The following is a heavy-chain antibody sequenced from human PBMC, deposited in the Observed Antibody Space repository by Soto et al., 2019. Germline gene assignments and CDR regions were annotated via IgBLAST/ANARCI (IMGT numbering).Heavy chain of an antibody. CDR1: GYTFDDYS. V-gene: IGHV3-9*01. CDR3: ARRYVGGGTFHPFDY. Sequence: EVQLVESGGGLVQPGRSLRLSCVASGYTFDDYSMHWVRQAPGKGLEWVSGISRNSDFLVYADSVKGRFTISRDNAKSSLYLQMNSLRAEDTAFYHCARRYVGGGTFHPFDYWGQGALVTVSS. D-gene: IGHD2-15*01. CDR2: ISRNSDFL. J-gene: IGHJ4*02.